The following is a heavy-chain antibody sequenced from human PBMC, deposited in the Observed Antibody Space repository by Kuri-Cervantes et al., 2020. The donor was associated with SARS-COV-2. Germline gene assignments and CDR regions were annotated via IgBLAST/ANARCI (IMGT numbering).Heavy chain of an antibody. D-gene: IGHD3-3*01. V-gene: IGHV3-13*05. CDR1: GFTFSSYD. CDR3: ARDFPTRFLEWFDAYYYYGMDV. CDR2: IGTAGDP. Sequence: GGSLRLSCAASGFTFSSYDMHWVRQATGKGLEWVSAIGTAGDPYYPGSVKGRFTISRDNSKNTLYLQMNSLRAEDTAVYYCARDFPTRFLEWFDAYYYYGMDVWGQGTTVTVSS. J-gene: IGHJ6*02.